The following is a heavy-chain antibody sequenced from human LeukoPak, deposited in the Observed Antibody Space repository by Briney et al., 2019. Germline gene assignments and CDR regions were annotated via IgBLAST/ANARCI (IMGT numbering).Heavy chain of an antibody. V-gene: IGHV3-21*01. CDR3: ARDPAYRPAPSWFDP. D-gene: IGHD4-11*01. CDR1: GFTFSSYS. CDR2: ISSSSSYI. Sequence: GGSLRLSCAASGFTFSSYSMNWVRQAPGKGLEWVSSISSSSSYIYYADSVKGRFTISRDNAKNSLYLQMNSLRAEDTAVYYCARDPAYRPAPSWFDPWGQGTLVTVSS. J-gene: IGHJ5*02.